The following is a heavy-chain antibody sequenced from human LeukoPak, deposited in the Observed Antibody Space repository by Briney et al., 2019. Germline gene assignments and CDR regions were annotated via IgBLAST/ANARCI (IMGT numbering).Heavy chain of an antibody. CDR1: GFTFNNYG. Sequence: TGGSLRLSCEASGFTFNNYGMHWVRQAPGKGLEWVATVWYDGSNKKYGDSVRGRFTISGDNSKNTLYLEMNSLRAEDTAVYYCTRDIGCTSSTCVYNFDYWGQGTLVTVSS. D-gene: IGHD2-2*01. CDR3: TRDIGCTSSTCVYNFDY. CDR2: VWYDGSNK. J-gene: IGHJ4*02. V-gene: IGHV3-33*01.